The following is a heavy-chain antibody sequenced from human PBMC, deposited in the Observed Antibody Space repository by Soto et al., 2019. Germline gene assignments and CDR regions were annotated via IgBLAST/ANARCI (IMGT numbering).Heavy chain of an antibody. J-gene: IGHJ6*02. CDR1: GYRFSNYD. Sequence: QLVQSGAEVKKPGASVKVSCKASGYRFSNYDISWVRQAPGQGLEWMAWISAHNGNKHYAEKFQGRVSTTTVTSTSTAYMEVRTLKTYDTAVYYCARGLLGYFGMDVWGQGTTVTVS. CDR2: ISAHNGNK. D-gene: IGHD3-3*02. CDR3: ARGLLGYFGMDV. V-gene: IGHV1-18*01.